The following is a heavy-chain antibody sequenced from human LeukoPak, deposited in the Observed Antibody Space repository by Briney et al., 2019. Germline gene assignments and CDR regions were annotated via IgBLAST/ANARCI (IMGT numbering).Heavy chain of an antibody. CDR3: ASQQGGSFAFAH. J-gene: IGHJ4*02. CDR1: GATATELI. CDR2: FDLEDGET. D-gene: IGHD1-26*01. V-gene: IGHV1-24*01. Sequence: ASLKVSCKVSGATATELITHCGRQAPGKGLWRVGSFDLEDGETFYEEKFAGRVTMTEDSSTDTAYMELRTLRTEDTAMYYCASQQGGSFAFAHWGQETQVTVSS.